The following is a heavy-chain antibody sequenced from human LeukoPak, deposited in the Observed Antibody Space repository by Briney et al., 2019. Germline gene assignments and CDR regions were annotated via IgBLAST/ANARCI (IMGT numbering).Heavy chain of an antibody. J-gene: IGHJ4*02. CDR2: ISGSGGSGSST. V-gene: IGHV3-23*01. CDR1: GFTFNNYA. D-gene: IGHD6-13*01. CDR3: AKSRSIIAAAINY. Sequence: SGGSLRLSCAASGFTFNNYAMSWVRQAPGEGLEWVSTISGSGGSGSSTYYADSVKGRFTISRDTSNNTLYLQVNSLRAENTAVYFCAKSRSIIAAAINYWGQGTLVTVSS.